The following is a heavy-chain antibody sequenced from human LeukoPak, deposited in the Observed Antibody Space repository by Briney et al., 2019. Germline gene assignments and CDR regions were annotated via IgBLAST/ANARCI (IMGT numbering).Heavy chain of an antibody. CDR2: IIPIFGTA. V-gene: IGHV1-69*05. Sequence: SVKVSCKASGGTFSSYAISWVRQAPGQGLEWMGRIIPIFGTANYAQKFQGRVTITTDESTSTAYLELSSLGSEDTAVYYCAREFRVGVVVPAAQSKDDYWGQGTLVTVSS. J-gene: IGHJ4*02. D-gene: IGHD2-2*01. CDR3: AREFRVGVVVPAAQSKDDY. CDR1: GGTFSSYA.